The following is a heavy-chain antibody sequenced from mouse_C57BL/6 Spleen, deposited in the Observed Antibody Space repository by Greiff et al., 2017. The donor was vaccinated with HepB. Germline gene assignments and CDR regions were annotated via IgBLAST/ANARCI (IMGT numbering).Heavy chain of an antibody. CDR2: INPNNGGT. CDR3: AHSNFFAY. D-gene: IGHD2-5*01. Sequence: VQLQQSGPELVKPGASVKISCKASGYTFTDYYMNWVKQSHGKSLEWIGDINPNNGGTSYIQKFKGKATLTVDKSSSTAYMELRSLTSEDSAVYYCAHSNFFAYWGQGTLVTVSA. J-gene: IGHJ3*01. V-gene: IGHV1-26*01. CDR1: GYTFTDYY.